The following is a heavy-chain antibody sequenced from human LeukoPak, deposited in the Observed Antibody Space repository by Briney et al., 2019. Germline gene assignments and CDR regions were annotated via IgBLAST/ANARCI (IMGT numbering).Heavy chain of an antibody. J-gene: IGHJ5*02. Sequence: SETPSLTCTVSGGSVSSYYWSWIRQPPGKGLEWIGYIHNSGSTNYNASLKSRVTISVDTSKNQFSLKLSSVTAADTAVYYCAREIRAYYYDSSGYDPPNWFDPWGQGTLVTVSS. D-gene: IGHD3-22*01. CDR3: AREIRAYYYDSSGYDPPNWFDP. V-gene: IGHV4-59*02. CDR1: GGSVSSYY. CDR2: IHNSGST.